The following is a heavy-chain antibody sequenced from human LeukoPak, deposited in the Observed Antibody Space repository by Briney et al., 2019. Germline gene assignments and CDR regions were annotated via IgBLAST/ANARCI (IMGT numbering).Heavy chain of an antibody. J-gene: IGHJ5*02. D-gene: IGHD6-13*01. CDR1: GFTFSSYW. CDR3: ARAPGYIVGWFDP. CDR2: INSDGSST. V-gene: IGHV3-74*01. Sequence: GGSLRLSCAASGFTFSSYWMHWVRQAPGKGLVWVSRINSDGSSTSYADSVKGRFTISRDNAKNTLYLQMNSLRAEDTAVYYCARAPGYIVGWFDPWGQGTLVTVSS.